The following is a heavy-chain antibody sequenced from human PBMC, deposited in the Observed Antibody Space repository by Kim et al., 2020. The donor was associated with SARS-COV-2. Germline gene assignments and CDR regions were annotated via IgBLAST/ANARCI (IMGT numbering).Heavy chain of an antibody. V-gene: IGHV3-11*04. CDR1: GFTFSDSY. D-gene: IGHD2-2*01. J-gene: IGHJ4*02. CDR3: AREGRVCSPTSCCSDY. CDR2: ISSSGSTK. Sequence: GGSLRLSCAASGFTFSDSYMTWIRQAPGKGLEWVSYISSSGSTKYYADSVKGRFTISRDNAKNELYLKMSSLRAEDTAVYYCAREGRVCSPTSCCSDYWGQGTLVTVSS.